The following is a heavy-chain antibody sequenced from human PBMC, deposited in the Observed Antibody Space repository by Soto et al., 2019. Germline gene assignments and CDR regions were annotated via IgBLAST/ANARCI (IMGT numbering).Heavy chain of an antibody. CDR3: ARESDRYSSPGTAYFDY. D-gene: IGHD6-13*01. CDR1: GFTFSSYG. Sequence: PGGSLRLSCAASGFTFSSYGMHWVRQAPGKGLEWVAVIWYDGSNKYYADSVKGRFTISRDNSKNTLYLQMNSLRAEDTAVYYCARESDRYSSPGTAYFDYWGQGTLVTVSS. J-gene: IGHJ4*02. CDR2: IWYDGSNK. V-gene: IGHV3-33*01.